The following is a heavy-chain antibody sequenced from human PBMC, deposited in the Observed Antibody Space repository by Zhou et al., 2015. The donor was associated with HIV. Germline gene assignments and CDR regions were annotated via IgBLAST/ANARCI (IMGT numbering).Heavy chain of an antibody. CDR3: AVPGIAAAADYYYYYMDV. V-gene: IGHV1-69*01. CDR1: GGTFSSYA. CDR2: IIPIFGTA. J-gene: IGHJ6*03. Sequence: QVQLVQSGAEVKKPGSSVKVSCKASGGTFSSYAISWVRQAPGQGLEWMGGIIPIFGTANYAQKFQGRVTITADESTSTAYMELSSLRSEDTAVYYCAVPGIAAAADYYYYYMDVWGKGTTVTVSS. D-gene: IGHD6-13*01.